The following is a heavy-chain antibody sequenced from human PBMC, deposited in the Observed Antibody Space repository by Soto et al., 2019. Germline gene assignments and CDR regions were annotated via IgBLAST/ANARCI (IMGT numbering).Heavy chain of an antibody. CDR1: GFSFSSFP. CDR3: VTEGAAGYYPN. V-gene: IGHV3-30-3*01. D-gene: IGHD3-22*01. CDR2: ISKDGSKE. J-gene: IGHJ4*02. Sequence: QVQLVESGGGVVQPGRSLRLSCAASGFSFSSFPIHWVRQAPDKGLEWVALISKDGSKEYYADSVKGRFTISRDNSRNTVSLQMNSLRDEDTAVYYCVTEGAAGYYPNWGQGTLVTVSS.